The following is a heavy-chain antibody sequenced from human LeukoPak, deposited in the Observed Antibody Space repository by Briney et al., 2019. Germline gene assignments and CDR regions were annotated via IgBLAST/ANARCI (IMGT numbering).Heavy chain of an antibody. CDR2: INYSGIT. CDR1: GCTISSYY. V-gene: IGHV4-59*01. D-gene: IGHD3-16*01. J-gene: IGHJ4*02. Sequence: PSETLTLTCTVSGCTISSYYWNWIRQPPGKGLEWIAYINYSGITNYNPSLKGRVTISVDKSKNPLSLKLNSVTAADTAVYYCARAPGYRVGGIDYWGQGTLVTVSS. CDR3: ARAPGYRVGGIDY.